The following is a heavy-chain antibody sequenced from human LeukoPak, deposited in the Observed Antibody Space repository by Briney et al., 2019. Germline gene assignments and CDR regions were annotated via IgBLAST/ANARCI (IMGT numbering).Heavy chain of an antibody. J-gene: IGHJ4*02. V-gene: IGHV1-69*05. Sequence: GASVKVSCKASGGTFSRNTISWVRQAPGQGLEWMGGLIPLFGTINYAEKFQGRVTITTDESTTTAYMELISLRPDDTAVYYCAANRGLTGTNAYWGQGTLVIVSS. CDR3: AANRGLTGTNAY. CDR2: LIPLFGTI. CDR1: GGTFSRNT. D-gene: IGHD1-7*01.